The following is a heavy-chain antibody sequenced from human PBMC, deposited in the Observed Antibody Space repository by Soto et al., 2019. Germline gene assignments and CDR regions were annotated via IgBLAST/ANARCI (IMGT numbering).Heavy chain of an antibody. J-gene: IGHJ4*02. CDR1: GGCFTRCS. CDR3: ASWWAIKGYFTY. CDR2: INYSGTT. Sequence: SETLSRTCAVYGGCFTRCSWNSHSQPPGKGLEWIGYINYSGTTNYNPSLKSRVTISVDTSKNQFSLKLSSVTAGDTAVYYCASWWAIKGYFTYWGQGSLVTVS. D-gene: IGHD2-15*01. V-gene: IGHV4-59*08.